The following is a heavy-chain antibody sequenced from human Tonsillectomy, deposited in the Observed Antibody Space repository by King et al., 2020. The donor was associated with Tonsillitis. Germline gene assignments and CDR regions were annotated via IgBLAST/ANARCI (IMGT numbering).Heavy chain of an antibody. J-gene: IGHJ5*02. D-gene: IGHD3-22*01. CDR3: ARDLGNYYDSSGYYFFHS. V-gene: IGHV3-23*04. CDR1: GFTFSSYA. CDR2: ISGSVGRT. Sequence: VQLVESGGGLVQPGGSLRLSCAASGFTFSSYAMSWVRQAPGKGLEWVSGISGSVGRTFYTDSVRGRFTISRDTSKNTVYLQMNSLRAEDTAVYYCARDLGNYYDSSGYYFFHSWGQGTLVTVSS.